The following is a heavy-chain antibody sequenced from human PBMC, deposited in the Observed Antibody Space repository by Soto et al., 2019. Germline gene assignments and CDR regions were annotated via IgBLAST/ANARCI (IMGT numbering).Heavy chain of an antibody. D-gene: IGHD5-12*01. CDR2: MYYTGST. V-gene: IGHV4-39*01. CDR1: GDSISTRSYY. Sequence: PSETLSLTCNVAGDSISTRSYYWGWIRQPPGTTLEWIGSMYYTGSTNYKSSLKSRVTISLDTSNNQFSLKLTSVTAADTAVYYCSRRSDGYLLYDWGTGTLVTVSA. CDR3: SRRSDGYLLYD. J-gene: IGHJ4*02.